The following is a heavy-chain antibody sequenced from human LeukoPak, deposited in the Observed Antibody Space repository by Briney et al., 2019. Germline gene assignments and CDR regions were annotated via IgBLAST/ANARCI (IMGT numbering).Heavy chain of an antibody. D-gene: IGHD3-16*02. CDR2: IRYDGSNK. V-gene: IGHV3-30*02. CDR3: ALARVSSFDY. J-gene: IGHJ4*02. Sequence: GGSLRLSCAASGFTFSSYGMHWVRQAPGKGLEWVAFIRYDGSNKYYADSVKGRFTISRDNSKNTLYLQMNSLRAEDTAVYYCALARVSSFDYWGQGTLVTVSS. CDR1: GFTFSSYG.